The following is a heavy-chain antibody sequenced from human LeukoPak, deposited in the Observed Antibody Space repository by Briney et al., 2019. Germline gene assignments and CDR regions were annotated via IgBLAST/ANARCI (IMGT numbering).Heavy chain of an antibody. CDR3: AKDRGKQRYYFDY. V-gene: IGHV3-9*01. CDR2: ISWNSGSI. J-gene: IGHJ4*02. CDR1: GFTFDDYA. D-gene: IGHD6-25*01. Sequence: QPGGSLRLSCAASGFTFDDYAMHWVRQAPGKGLEWVSGISWNSGSIGYADSVKGRFTISRDNAKNSLYLQMNSLRAEDTALYYCAKDRGKQRYYFDYWGQGTLVTVSS.